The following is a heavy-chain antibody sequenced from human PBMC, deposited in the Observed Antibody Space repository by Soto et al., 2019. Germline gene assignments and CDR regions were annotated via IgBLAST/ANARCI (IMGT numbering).Heavy chain of an antibody. Sequence: GGSLRLSCAASGFTVSSNYMSWVRQAPEKGLEWVSVIYSGGSTYYADSVKGRFTISRRNSKNTLYLQMNSLRAEDTAVYYCARALTGGFTMVPWGQGTLVTGPS. CDR2: IYSGGST. J-gene: IGHJ5*02. CDR3: ARALTGGFTMVP. D-gene: IGHD3-10*01. V-gene: IGHV3-53*04. CDR1: GFTVSSNY.